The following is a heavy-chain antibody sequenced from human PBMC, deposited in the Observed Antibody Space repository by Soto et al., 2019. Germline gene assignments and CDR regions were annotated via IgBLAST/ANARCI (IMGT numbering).Heavy chain of an antibody. D-gene: IGHD4-17*01. CDR1: GYTFTGYD. J-gene: IGHJ4*02. V-gene: IGHV1-2*04. CDR2: INPNSGGT. CDR3: ARDRGGDYVYYFDY. Sequence: QVQLVQSGAEVKKPGASVKVSCKASGYTFTGYDMHWVRQAPGQGLEWMGWINPNSGGTNYAQKFQGWVTMTRDTSISTAYMELSRLRSDDTAVYYCARDRGGDYVYYFDYWGQGTLVTVSS.